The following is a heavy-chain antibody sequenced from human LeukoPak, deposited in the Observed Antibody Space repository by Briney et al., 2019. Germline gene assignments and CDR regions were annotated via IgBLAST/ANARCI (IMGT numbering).Heavy chain of an antibody. D-gene: IGHD4-17*01. CDR3: ARRNYGDYDHYFDY. J-gene: IGHJ4*02. Sequence: SETLSLTCTVSGGSISSYYWSWIRQPPGKGLEWIGYIYSSGSTNYNPSLKSRVTISVDTSRNQFSLRLSSVTAADTAVYYCARRNYGDYDHYFDYWGQGTLVTVSS. CDR1: GGSISSYY. V-gene: IGHV4-59*08. CDR2: IYSSGST.